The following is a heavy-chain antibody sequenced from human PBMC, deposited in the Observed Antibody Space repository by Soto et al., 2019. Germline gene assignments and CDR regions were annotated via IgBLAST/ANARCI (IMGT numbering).Heavy chain of an antibody. J-gene: IGHJ4*02. CDR2: MNPSNGNT. CDR3: ARFVRHQLPTIDY. CDR1: GYTFTNYD. V-gene: IGHV1-8*01. D-gene: IGHD1-26*01. Sequence: ASVKVSCKASGYTFTNYDINWVRQATGQGLEWMGWMNPSNGNTGYAQKFQGRVTMTRDTSISTAYMELSSLTSADTAVYYCARFVRHQLPTIDYWGQGALVTVSS.